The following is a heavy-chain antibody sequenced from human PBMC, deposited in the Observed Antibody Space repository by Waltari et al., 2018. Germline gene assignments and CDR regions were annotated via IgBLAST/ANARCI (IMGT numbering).Heavy chain of an antibody. CDR3: AGAPGYSSSWYGSYFDY. CDR1: GGSISSSSYY. J-gene: IGHJ4*02. D-gene: IGHD6-13*01. V-gene: IGHV4-39*07. Sequence: QLQLQESGPGLVKPSETLSLTCTVSGGSISSSSYYWGWIRQPPGKGLEWIGSIYYSGSTYHNPSLKSRVTISVDTSKNQFSLKLSSVTAADTAVYYCAGAPGYSSSWYGSYFDYWGQGTLVTVSS. CDR2: IYYSGST.